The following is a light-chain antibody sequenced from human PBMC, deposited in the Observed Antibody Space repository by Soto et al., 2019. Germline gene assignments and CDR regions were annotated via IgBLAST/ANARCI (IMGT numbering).Light chain of an antibody. V-gene: IGLV2-14*01. CDR2: EVS. Sequence: SALTQPASVSGSPGQSITISCTGTGSDVGGYKYVSWYQQHPGKAPKLMIYEVSDRPSGVSNRFSGSKSGNTASLTISGLQAEDEADYYCSSYTSTTTLWVFGGGTKLTVL. CDR1: GSDVGGYKY. J-gene: IGLJ3*02. CDR3: SSYTSTTTLWV.